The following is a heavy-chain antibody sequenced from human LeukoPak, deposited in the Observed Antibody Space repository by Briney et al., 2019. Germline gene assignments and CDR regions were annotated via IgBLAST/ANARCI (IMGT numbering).Heavy chain of an antibody. J-gene: IGHJ4*02. CDR1: GFTFNSYG. CDR2: VSYDGIRQ. D-gene: IGHD3-16*02. CDR3: AKDSNYVWGSYRPYYFES. V-gene: IGHV3-30*18. Sequence: PGGSLRLSCAASGFTFNSYGMDWVRQAPGKGLEWVAIVSYDGIRQYYADSVKGRFTISRDNSKNTLYLQMNSLRAEDTAVYYCAKDSNYVWGSYRPYYFESWGQGTLVTVSS.